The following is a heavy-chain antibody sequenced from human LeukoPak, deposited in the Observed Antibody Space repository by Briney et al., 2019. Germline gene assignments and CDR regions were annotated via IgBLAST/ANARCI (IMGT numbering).Heavy chain of an antibody. V-gene: IGHV3-23*01. CDR1: GFTFSSYT. D-gene: IGHD5-12*01. CDR2: IIGGGGST. J-gene: IGHJ4*02. CDR3: AKDLATTPYYFDY. Sequence: GGALRLSCAASGFTFSSYTLSWVRAAPGRGLEWVSAIIGGGGSTYYADSVKGRFTISRDNSKNTLYLQMNSLRAEDTAVYYCAKDLATTPYYFDYWGQGTLVTVSS.